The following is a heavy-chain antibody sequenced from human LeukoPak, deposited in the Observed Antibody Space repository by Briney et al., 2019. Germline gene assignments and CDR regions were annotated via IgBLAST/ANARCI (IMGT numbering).Heavy chain of an antibody. CDR1: GYSFTTYW. V-gene: IGHV5-51*01. J-gene: IGHJ3*02. Sequence: GDSLNISCKGSGYSFTTYWISWVRQMPGKGLEWMGIIFPVDSDTRYSPSFQGHVTISADKPTSTAYHQWSSLKASDTAMYYCARPASGGDGVDAFDIWGQGTMVTVSS. D-gene: IGHD2-21*01. CDR2: IFPVDSDT. CDR3: ARPASGGDGVDAFDI.